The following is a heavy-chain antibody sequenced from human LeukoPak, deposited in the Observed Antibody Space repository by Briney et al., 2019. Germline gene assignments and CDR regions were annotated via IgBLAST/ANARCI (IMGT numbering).Heavy chain of an antibody. CDR3: VPPAAGLHRTISTEYFQH. D-gene: IGHD6-13*01. CDR1: GLNFGSYD. CDR2: ISASGISI. Sequence: GSLRLSCAAAGLNFGSYDMYWVRQSPGEGPEWGSYISASGISIKYADSVKGRFTISRDNAKNLVYLQMDSLRAEDTAVYYCVPPAAGLHRTISTEYFQHWGQGTPVIVSS. V-gene: IGHV3-48*03. J-gene: IGHJ1*01.